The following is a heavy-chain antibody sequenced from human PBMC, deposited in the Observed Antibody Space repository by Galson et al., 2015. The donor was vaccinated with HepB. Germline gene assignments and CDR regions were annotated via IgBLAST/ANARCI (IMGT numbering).Heavy chain of an antibody. J-gene: IGHJ4*02. CDR1: GYTFNKYY. V-gene: IGHV1-18*01. CDR2: ISAYNGAT. Sequence: SVKVSCKASGYTFNKYYVTWVRQAPGQGLELVGWISAYNGATKYAQKVQGRLTMTTDTPTSTAYMELRDLRSDDTAVYYCARGNDSSSTFTDGFYSDFWGQGTLVTVSS. CDR3: ARGNDSSSTFTDGFYSDF. D-gene: IGHD1-1*01.